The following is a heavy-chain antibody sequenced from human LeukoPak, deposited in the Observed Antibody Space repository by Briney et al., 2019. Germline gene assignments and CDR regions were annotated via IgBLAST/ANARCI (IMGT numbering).Heavy chain of an antibody. CDR2: IYHSGST. V-gene: IGHV4-38-2*02. Sequence: PSETLSLTCTVSGYSISNGYYWGWVRQPPGKGLEWIGSIYHSGSTNYNPSLKSRVTISINTSKNQFSLKLSSVTAADTAVYYCARRNGQDIVATFRRRYYFDYWGQGTLVTVSS. CDR1: GYSISNGYY. CDR3: ARRNGQDIVATFRRRYYFDY. D-gene: IGHD5-12*01. J-gene: IGHJ4*02.